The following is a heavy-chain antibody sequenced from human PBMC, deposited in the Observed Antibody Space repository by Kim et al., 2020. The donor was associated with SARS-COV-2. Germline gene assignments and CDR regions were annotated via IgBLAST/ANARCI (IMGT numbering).Heavy chain of an antibody. V-gene: IGHV4-59*08. CDR3: ARLRDYSSSWYEDY. J-gene: IGHJ4*02. CDR1: GGSISSYY. D-gene: IGHD6-13*01. CDR2: IYYSGST. Sequence: SETLSLTCTVSGGSISSYYWSWIRQPPGKGLEWIGYIYYSGSTNYNPSLKSRVTISVDTSKNQFSLKLSSVTAADTAVYYCARLRDYSSSWYEDYWGQGT.